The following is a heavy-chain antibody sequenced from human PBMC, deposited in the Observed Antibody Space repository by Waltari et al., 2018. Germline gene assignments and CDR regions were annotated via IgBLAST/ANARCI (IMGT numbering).Heavy chain of an antibody. J-gene: IGHJ3*02. CDR1: GYTFTGYY. D-gene: IGHD3-10*01. CDR2: INPNSGGT. V-gene: IGHV1-2*04. CDR3: ARVGYGSGSYYLDAFDI. Sequence: QVQLVQSGAEVKKPGASVKVSCKASGYTFTGYYMHWVRQAPGQGLEWMGWINPNSGGTNYAEQFQGWVTMTRDTSISTAYMELSRLRSDDTAVYYCARVGYGSGSYYLDAFDIWGQGTMVTVSS.